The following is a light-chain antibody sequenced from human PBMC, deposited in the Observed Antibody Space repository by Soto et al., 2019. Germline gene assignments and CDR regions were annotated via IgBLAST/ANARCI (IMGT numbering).Light chain of an antibody. CDR1: SSDVGGYNY. J-gene: IGLJ1*01. CDR2: EVS. Sequence: QSALTQPPSASGSPGQSVTISCTGTSSDVGGYNYVSWYQQHPGKAPKLMIYEVSKRPSGVPDRFSGSKSGNTASLTVSGLQVEDEADYYASSSAGSNNYVFGTGTKLPVL. V-gene: IGLV2-8*01. CDR3: SSSAGSNNYV.